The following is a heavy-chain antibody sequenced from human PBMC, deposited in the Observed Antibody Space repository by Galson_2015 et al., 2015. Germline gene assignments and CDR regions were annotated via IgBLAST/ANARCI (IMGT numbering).Heavy chain of an antibody. J-gene: IGHJ4*02. Sequence: PALVKPTQTLTLTCTFSGFSLSTSGMCVSWIRQPPGKALGWLALIDWDDDKYYSTSLKTRLTIPKDTSKNQVVLTMTNMDPVDTATYYCARTPLYSSGWYGFDYWGQGTLVTVSS. CDR2: IDWDDDK. CDR1: GFSLSTSGMC. V-gene: IGHV2-70*01. CDR3: ARTPLYSSGWYGFDY. D-gene: IGHD6-19*01.